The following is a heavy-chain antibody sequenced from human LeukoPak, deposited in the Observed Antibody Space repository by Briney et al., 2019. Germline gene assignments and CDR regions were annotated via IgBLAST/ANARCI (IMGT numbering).Heavy chain of an antibody. CDR2: ISSSSSYI. J-gene: IGHJ4*02. Sequence: GGSLRLSCAASGFTFSSYSMNWVRQAPGKGLEWVSSISSSSSYIYYADSVKGRFTISRDNSKNTLYLQMNSLRPEDTAVYYCARDGGSYYSLYYFDYWGQGALVTVSS. CDR1: GFTFSSYS. CDR3: ARDGGSYYSLYYFDY. V-gene: IGHV3-21*01. D-gene: IGHD1-26*01.